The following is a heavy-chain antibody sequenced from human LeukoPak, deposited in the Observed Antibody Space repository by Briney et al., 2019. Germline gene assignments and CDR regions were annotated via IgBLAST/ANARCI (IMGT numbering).Heavy chain of an antibody. Sequence: GGSLRLSCAASGFTFSSYAMHWVRQAPGKGLEWVAVISYDGSNKYYADSVKGRFTISRDNSKNTLYLQMNSLRAEDTAVYYCARDAFWGQGTLVTVSS. CDR3: ARDAF. CDR1: GFTFSSYA. CDR2: ISYDGSNK. J-gene: IGHJ4*02. V-gene: IGHV3-30*04. D-gene: IGHD3-16*01.